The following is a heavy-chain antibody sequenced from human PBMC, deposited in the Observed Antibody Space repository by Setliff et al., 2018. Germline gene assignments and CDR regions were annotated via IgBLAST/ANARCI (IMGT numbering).Heavy chain of an antibody. V-gene: IGHV4-4*07. CDR1: GGYISSYY. CDR3: ARSGRGYYDSSGQFDY. J-gene: IGHJ4*02. Sequence: SETLSLTCSVSGGYISSYYWSGIRQPAGKGLEWIGRIYTSGSTNYNPSLKSRVTMSVDTSKNQFSLKLSSVTAADTAVYYCARSGRGYYDSSGQFDYWGQGPLVTVSS. CDR2: IYTSGST. D-gene: IGHD3-22*01.